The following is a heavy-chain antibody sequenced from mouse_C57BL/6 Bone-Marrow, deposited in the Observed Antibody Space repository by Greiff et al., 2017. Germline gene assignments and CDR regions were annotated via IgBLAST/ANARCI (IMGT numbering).Heavy chain of an antibody. CDR3: TYYYGSSYWYFDV. Sequence: DVKLVESGGGLVQPGGSMKLSCVASGFTFSNYWMNWVRQSPEKGLEWVAQIRLKSDNYATHYAESVKGRFTISRDDSKSSVYLQMNNLRAEDTGIYYCTYYYGSSYWYFDVWGTGTTVTVSS. J-gene: IGHJ1*03. CDR1: GFTFSNYW. V-gene: IGHV6-3*01. D-gene: IGHD1-1*01. CDR2: IRLKSDNYAT.